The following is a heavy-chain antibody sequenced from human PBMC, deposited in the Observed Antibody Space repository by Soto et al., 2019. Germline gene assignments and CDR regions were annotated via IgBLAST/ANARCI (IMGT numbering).Heavy chain of an antibody. J-gene: IGHJ6*02. CDR3: ARGHSTDCSNGICSFFYNHEMDV. V-gene: IGHV1-2*04. CDR2: INPKSGGT. D-gene: IGHD2-8*01. CDR1: GYSFTDYH. Sequence: ASVKVSCKASGYSFTDYHIHWVRQAPGQGLEWLGRINPKSGGTSTAQKFQGWVTMTRDRSISTVYMELTRLRSDDTAVYFCARGHSTDCSNGICSFFYNHEMDVWGQGTTVTVSS.